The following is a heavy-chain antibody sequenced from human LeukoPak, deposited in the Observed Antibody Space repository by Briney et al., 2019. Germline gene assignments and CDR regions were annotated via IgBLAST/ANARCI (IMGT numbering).Heavy chain of an antibody. J-gene: IGHJ4*02. CDR1: GFTFDDYA. CDR3: AKDMYYYDSRGTDY. Sequence: GGSLRLSCAASGFTFDDYAMPWVRQAPGKGLEWVSGISWNSGSIGYADSVKGRFTISRDNAKNSLYLQMNSLRAEDTALYYCAKDMYYYDSRGTDYWGQGTLVTVSS. D-gene: IGHD3-22*01. V-gene: IGHV3-9*01. CDR2: ISWNSGSI.